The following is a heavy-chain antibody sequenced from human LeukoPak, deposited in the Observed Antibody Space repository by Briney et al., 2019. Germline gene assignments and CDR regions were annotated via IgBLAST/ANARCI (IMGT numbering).Heavy chain of an antibody. CDR2: INQDGSEK. V-gene: IGHV3-7*01. Sequence: PGGSLRLSCAASGFTFSSYWMTWVRQAPGKGLEWVANINQDGSEKYYVDSVKGRFTISRDNAKNSLYLQMNSLRAEDTAVYYCARGPTKSNAFDIWGQGTMVTVSS. CDR3: ARGPTKSNAFDI. J-gene: IGHJ3*02. D-gene: IGHD2-2*01. CDR1: GFTFSSYW.